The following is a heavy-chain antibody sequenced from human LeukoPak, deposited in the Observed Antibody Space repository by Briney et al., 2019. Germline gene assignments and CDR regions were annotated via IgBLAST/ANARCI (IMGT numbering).Heavy chain of an antibody. D-gene: IGHD2-2*01. CDR3: ARGGDIVVVPAAMISYGMDV. CDR2: ISGSGSTI. Sequence: GGSLRPSCAASGFTFSSYEMNWVRQAPGKGLEWVSYISGSGSTIYYADSVKGRFTISRDNAKNSLYLQMNSLRAEDTAVYYCARGGDIVVVPAAMISYGMDVWGKGTTVTVSS. V-gene: IGHV3-48*03. J-gene: IGHJ6*04. CDR1: GFTFSSYE.